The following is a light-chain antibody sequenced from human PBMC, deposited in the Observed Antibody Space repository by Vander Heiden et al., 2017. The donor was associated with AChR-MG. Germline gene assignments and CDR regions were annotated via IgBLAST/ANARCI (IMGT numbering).Light chain of an antibody. CDR2: GAS. V-gene: IGKV3-20*01. CDR3: QQYGSSPMYT. J-gene: IGKJ2*01. CDR1: QSVSSSY. Sequence: EIVLTPSPATLSLSPGEGATLYVRASQSVSSSYLAWYQQKPGQAPRLLIYGASSMATGIPDRFSGSGSGTDFTLTISRLEPEDFAVYYCQQYGSSPMYTFGQGTKLEIK.